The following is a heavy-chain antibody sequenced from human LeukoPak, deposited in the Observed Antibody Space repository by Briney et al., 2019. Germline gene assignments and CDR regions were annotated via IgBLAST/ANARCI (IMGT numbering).Heavy chain of an antibody. V-gene: IGHV4-59*08. CDR1: GGSISSYY. Sequence: SETLSLTCTVSGGSISSYYWSWTRQPPGRGLEWIGYIYYSGSTDYNPSLKSRVTISVDTSKNQFSLKLSSVTAADTAVYYCASHDWQQQPPGWWGQGTLVTVSS. D-gene: IGHD6-13*01. J-gene: IGHJ4*02. CDR3: ASHDWQQQPPGW. CDR2: IYYSGST.